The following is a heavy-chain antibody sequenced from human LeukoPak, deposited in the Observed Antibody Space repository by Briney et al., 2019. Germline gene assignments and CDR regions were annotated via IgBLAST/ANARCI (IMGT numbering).Heavy chain of an antibody. V-gene: IGHV4-34*01. D-gene: IGHD5-12*01. J-gene: IGHJ4*02. CDR1: GGSFSGYY. CDR2: INHSGST. Sequence: PSETLSLTSAVYGGSFSGYYWSWIRQPPGKGLEWIGEINHSGSTNYNPSLKSRVTISVDTSKDQFSLKLSSVTAADTAVYYCAGDSGYDSDYDYWGQGTLVTVSS. CDR3: AGDSGYDSDYDY.